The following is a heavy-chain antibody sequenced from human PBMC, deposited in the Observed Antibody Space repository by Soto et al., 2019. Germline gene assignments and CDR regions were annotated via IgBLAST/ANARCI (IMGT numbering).Heavy chain of an antibody. J-gene: IGHJ3*02. Sequence: GGSLRLSCEASGFIFSTYTMNWVRQAPGKGLEWVSYISSSGSTKYYADSVEGRFTISRDNAKNSLYLQMNSLRAEDTAVYYCARTSPSFAFDIWGQGTMVTVSS. CDR1: GFIFSTYT. CDR3: ARTSPSFAFDI. CDR2: ISSSGSTK. D-gene: IGHD3-16*02. V-gene: IGHV3-48*01.